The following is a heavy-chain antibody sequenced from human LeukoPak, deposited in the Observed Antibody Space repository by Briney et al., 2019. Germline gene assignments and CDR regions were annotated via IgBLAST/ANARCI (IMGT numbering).Heavy chain of an antibody. D-gene: IGHD4-23*01. V-gene: IGHV3-48*03. CDR3: ARVGAYGSNSIDYYYGMDV. J-gene: IGHJ6*02. CDR2: ISSSGSTI. Sequence: GGSLRLSCAASGFTFSSYEMNWVRQAPGKGLEWVSYISSSGSTIYYADSVKGRFTISRDNAKNSLYLQMNSLRAEDTAVYYCARVGAYGSNSIDYYYGMDVWGQGTTVTVSS. CDR1: GFTFSSYE.